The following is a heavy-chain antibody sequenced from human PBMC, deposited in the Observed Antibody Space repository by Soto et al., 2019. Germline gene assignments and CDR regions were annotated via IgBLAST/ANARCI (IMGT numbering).Heavy chain of an antibody. CDR2: IGTLSDT. CDR1: GFTFKIYD. V-gene: IGHV3-13*01. D-gene: IGHD3-10*01. CDR3: ARGFPHGSGSPRPGPIDGFDI. J-gene: IGHJ3*02. Sequence: PGGSLRLSCVASGFTFKIYDMHWVRQRTGEGPEWVSGIGTLSDTFYPGSVKGRFIVSRDKARNSLYLQMNNLRAGDTAVYYCARGFPHGSGSPRPGPIDGFDIWGQGTAVTVSS.